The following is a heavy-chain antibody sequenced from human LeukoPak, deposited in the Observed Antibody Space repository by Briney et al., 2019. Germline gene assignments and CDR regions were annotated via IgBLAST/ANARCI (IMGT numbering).Heavy chain of an antibody. V-gene: IGHV3-21*01. CDR2: ISTSSTYI. J-gene: IGHJ4*02. Sequence: GGSLRLSCAASGFTFSSYNMNWVRQAPGKGLEWVSSISTSSTYIYYADSVKGRFTISRDNAKNSLYLQMNSLRAEDTAVYYCSRDTMTTRGDYWGQGTLVTVSS. D-gene: IGHD1-1*01. CDR3: SRDTMTTRGDY. CDR1: GFTFSSYN.